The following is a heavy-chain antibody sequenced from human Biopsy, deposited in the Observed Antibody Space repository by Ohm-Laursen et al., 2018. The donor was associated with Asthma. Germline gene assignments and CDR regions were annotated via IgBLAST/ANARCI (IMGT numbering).Heavy chain of an antibody. CDR2: INAGNGNT. CDR3: ARTYYDFLTGQVNDAFAT. V-gene: IGHV1-3*01. J-gene: IGHJ3*02. Sequence: GASVKVSCNASGGMFGNYAISWVRQAPGQRLEWMGWINAGNGNTKYSQKFQGRVTITRDTSASTAYMDLSSLRSEDTAVYYCARTYYDFLTGQVNDAFATWGQGTVVTVSS. CDR1: GGMFGNYA. D-gene: IGHD3-9*01.